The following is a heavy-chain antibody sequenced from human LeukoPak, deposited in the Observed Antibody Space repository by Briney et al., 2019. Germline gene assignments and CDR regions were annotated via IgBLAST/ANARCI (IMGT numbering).Heavy chain of an antibody. D-gene: IGHD6-13*01. CDR2: INPNSGDT. CDR3: ARGFRAAGVY. Sequence: ASVKVSCKAAGYTLTGYYMHWVRQAPGQGLEWMGWINPNSGDTNYAQKFQGRVAMTRDTSISTAYMELSSLRSDDTAVYYCARGFRAAGVYWGQGTLVTVSS. CDR1: GYTLTGYY. J-gene: IGHJ4*02. V-gene: IGHV1-2*02.